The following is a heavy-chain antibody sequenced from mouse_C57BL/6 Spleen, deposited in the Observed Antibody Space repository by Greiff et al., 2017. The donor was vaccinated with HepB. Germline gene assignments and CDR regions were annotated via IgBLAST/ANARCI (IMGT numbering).Heavy chain of an antibody. Sequence: DVKLVESGGGLVKPGGSLKLSCAASGFTFSSYAMSWVRQTPEKRLEWVATISDGGSYTYYPDNVKVSFTISRYNAKNNLYLQISHLKSEDTAMYYSASDDSSYWCVDDWGTGTTVTVSS. D-gene: IGHD1-1*01. CDR3: ASDDSSYWCVDD. J-gene: IGHJ1*03. CDR1: GFTFSSYA. CDR2: ISDGGSYT. V-gene: IGHV5-4*03.